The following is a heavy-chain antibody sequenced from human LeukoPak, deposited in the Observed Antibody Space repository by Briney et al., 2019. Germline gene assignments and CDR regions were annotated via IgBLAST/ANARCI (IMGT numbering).Heavy chain of an antibody. J-gene: IGHJ4*02. CDR1: GFTFSSYA. Sequence: GGSLRLSCAASGFTFSSYAMSWVRQAPGKGLEWVSAISGSGDNIYYADSVKGRFTISRDNSKNTLYLQMISLRAEDTAVYYCAKQGFSSGCPRAPSDHGGKETLVPVPS. CDR2: ISGSGDNI. D-gene: IGHD6-19*01. V-gene: IGHV3-23*01. CDR3: AKQGFSSGCPRAPSDH.